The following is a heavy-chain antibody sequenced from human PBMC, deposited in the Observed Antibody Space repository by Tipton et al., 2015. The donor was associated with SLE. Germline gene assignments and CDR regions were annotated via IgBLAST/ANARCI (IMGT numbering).Heavy chain of an antibody. Sequence: SLRLSCAASGFNFSVFYMSWIRQTPGKGLEWVSYISSSSTYTKYADSVKGRFTISRDNAKNSLYLEMNSLRAEDTAVYYCATAWAFDIWGQGTRVTVSS. J-gene: IGHJ3*02. CDR2: ISSSSTYT. CDR3: ATAWAFDI. V-gene: IGHV3-11*05. CDR1: GFNFSVFY.